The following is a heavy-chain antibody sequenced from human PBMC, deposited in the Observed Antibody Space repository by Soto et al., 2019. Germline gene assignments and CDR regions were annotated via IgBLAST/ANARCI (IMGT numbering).Heavy chain of an antibody. CDR3: ARDQSGAVAVTEWFDP. CDR2: IIPIFGTA. D-gene: IGHD6-19*01. Sequence: QVQLVQSCVEVKKPGSSVMVSCKASVGTFSSYAISWVRQAPGQGLEWVGGIIPIFGTANYAQKFLGRVTITADESTRTAYMELSRLRSEDTAVYYCARDQSGAVAVTEWFDPWGQGTLVTVSS. CDR1: VGTFSSYA. J-gene: IGHJ5*02. V-gene: IGHV1-69*01.